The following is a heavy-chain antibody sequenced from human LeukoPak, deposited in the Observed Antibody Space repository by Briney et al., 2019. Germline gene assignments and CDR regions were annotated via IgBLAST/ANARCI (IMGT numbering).Heavy chain of an antibody. V-gene: IGHV3-33*01. D-gene: IGHD1-26*01. CDR1: GFPFSGSG. CDR2: IWYDGSHQ. J-gene: IGHJ4*02. CDR3: ARGKVGAAHYFDY. Sequence: GSSLILSCAASGFPFSGSGMHWVRQAPGKGQERVAVIWYDGSHQYYADSVKGRFTISRDNSKNTLYLQMNSLRAEDTAVYYCARGKVGAAHYFDYWGQGTLVTVSS.